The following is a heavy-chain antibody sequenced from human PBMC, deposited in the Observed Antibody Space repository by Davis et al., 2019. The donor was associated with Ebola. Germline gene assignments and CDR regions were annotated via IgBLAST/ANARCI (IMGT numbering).Heavy chain of an antibody. Sequence: GESLKISCEISGLISSNYVMYRVRQASGKGLEWISASETSDTNFNANYADSVKGRFTISRDNFKNTLYLQMNSLGAEDTAMYHCAKSGISACGGDCHGGADCWGQGTLVTVSS. CDR3: AKSGISACGGDCHGGADC. J-gene: IGHJ4*02. D-gene: IGHD2-21*02. CDR2: SETSDTNFNA. CDR1: GLISSNYV. V-gene: IGHV3-23*05.